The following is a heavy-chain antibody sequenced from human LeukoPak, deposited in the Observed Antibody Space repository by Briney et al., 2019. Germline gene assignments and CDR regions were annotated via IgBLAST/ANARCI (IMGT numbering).Heavy chain of an antibody. D-gene: IGHD4-23*01. V-gene: IGHV3-30*03. Sequence: GGSLRLSCAASGFTFSSYGMHWVRQAPGKGLEWVAVISYDGSNKYYADSVKGRFTISRDNSKNTLYLQMNSLRAEDTAVYYCVVATVVAPFDYWGQGTLVTVSS. CDR3: VVATVVAPFDY. CDR1: GFTFSSYG. J-gene: IGHJ4*02. CDR2: ISYDGSNK.